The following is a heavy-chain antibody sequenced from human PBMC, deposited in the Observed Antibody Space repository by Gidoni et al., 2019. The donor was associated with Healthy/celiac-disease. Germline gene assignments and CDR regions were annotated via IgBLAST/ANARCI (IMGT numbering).Heavy chain of an antibody. V-gene: IGHV4-34*01. Sequence: QVQLQQWGAGLLKPSETLSLTCAVYGGSFSGYYWSWIRQPPGKGLEWIGEINHSGSTNYNPSLKSRVTISVDTSKNQFSLKLSSVTAADTAVYYCARNGSPLPAARRTNWFDPWGQGTLVTVSS. D-gene: IGHD2-2*01. CDR1: GGSFSGYY. CDR3: ARNGSPLPAARRTNWFDP. CDR2: INHSGST. J-gene: IGHJ5*02.